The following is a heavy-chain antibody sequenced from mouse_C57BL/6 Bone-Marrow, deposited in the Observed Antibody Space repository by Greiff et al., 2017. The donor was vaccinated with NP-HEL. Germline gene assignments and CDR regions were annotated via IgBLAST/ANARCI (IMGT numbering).Heavy chain of an antibody. J-gene: IGHJ4*01. D-gene: IGHD1-1*01. Sequence: EVNVVESGGGLVKPGGSLKLSCAASGFTFSSYAMSWVRQTPEKRLEWVATISDGGSYTYYPDNVKGRFTISRDNAKNNLYLQMSHLKSEDTAMYYCASYYYGSSYEAMDYWGQGTSVTVSS. V-gene: IGHV5-4*03. CDR2: ISDGGSYT. CDR3: ASYYYGSSYEAMDY. CDR1: GFTFSSYA.